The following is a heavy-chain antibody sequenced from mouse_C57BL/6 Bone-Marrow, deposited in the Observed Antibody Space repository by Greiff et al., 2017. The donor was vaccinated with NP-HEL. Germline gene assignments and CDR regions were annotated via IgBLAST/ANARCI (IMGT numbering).Heavy chain of an antibody. Sequence: QVQLQQSGAELVKPGASVKLSCKASGYTFTEYTIHWVKQRSGQGLEWIGWFYPGSGSIKYNAKFKDKATLTADKSSSTVYMELSRLTSEDAAVYFCARHGRGQDGYWYDFDYWGQGTTLTVSS. D-gene: IGHD2-3*01. CDR1: GYTFTEYT. V-gene: IGHV1-62-2*01. CDR2: FYPGSGSI. J-gene: IGHJ2*01. CDR3: ARHGRGQDGYWYDFDY.